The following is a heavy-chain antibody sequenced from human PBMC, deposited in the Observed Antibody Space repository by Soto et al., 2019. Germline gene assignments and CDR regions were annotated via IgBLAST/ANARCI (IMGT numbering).Heavy chain of an antibody. CDR3: AKEGPVVARPYYGMDV. J-gene: IGHJ6*02. CDR1: GFTFSSYG. CDR2: ISYDGSNK. V-gene: IGHV3-30*18. D-gene: IGHD2-15*01. Sequence: QVQLVESGGGVVQPGRSLRLSCAASGFTFSSYGMHWVRQAPGKGLEWVAVISYDGSNKYYADSVKSRFTISRDNSKNTLYLQMNSLRAEDTAVYYCAKEGPVVARPYYGMDVWGQGTTVTVSS.